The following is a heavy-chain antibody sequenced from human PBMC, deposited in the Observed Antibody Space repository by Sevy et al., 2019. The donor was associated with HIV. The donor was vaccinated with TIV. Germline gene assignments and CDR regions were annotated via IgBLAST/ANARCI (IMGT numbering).Heavy chain of an antibody. Sequence: GGSLRLSCAASGFTFSKAWMSWVRQAPGKGLEWVGRIKSKTDGGTTDYAAPVKGRFTISRDDSKTTLYLQVNSLKTGDTAVYYCNTGVIEMATISGDYWGQGTLVTVSS. V-gene: IGHV3-15*01. CDR3: NTGVIEMATISGDY. CDR2: IKSKTDGGTT. J-gene: IGHJ4*02. CDR1: GFTFSKAW. D-gene: IGHD5-12*01.